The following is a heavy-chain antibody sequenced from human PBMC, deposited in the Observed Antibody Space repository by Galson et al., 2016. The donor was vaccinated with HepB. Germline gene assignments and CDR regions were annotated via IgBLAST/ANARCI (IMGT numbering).Heavy chain of an antibody. D-gene: IGHD4-17*01. V-gene: IGHV3-30*18. Sequence: SLRLSCAASGLTLSSYCLHWVRRAPGKGLEWVALISYDASNKYYADSVKGRFTISRDNSKSTLYLHMNSLRPEDTAMYYCAKGKGADYRDQYFYYYGMDVWGHGTTVTVSS. J-gene: IGHJ6*02. CDR3: AKGKGADYRDQYFYYYGMDV. CDR2: ISYDASNK. CDR1: GLTLSSYC.